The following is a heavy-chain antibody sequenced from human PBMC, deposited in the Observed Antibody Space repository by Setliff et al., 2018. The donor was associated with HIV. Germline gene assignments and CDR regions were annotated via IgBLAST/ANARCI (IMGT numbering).Heavy chain of an antibody. CDR2: ISWNSGSI. V-gene: IGHV3-9*01. CDR3: ARGNYCGNNCFPFDS. CDR1: GFIFDDYA. J-gene: IGHJ4*02. Sequence: LGLSCAASGFIFDDYAMEWVRQAPGKGLEWVSGISWNSGSIGYADSVKGRFTISRDNAKNSLSLQMNSLRAEDTAVYYCARGNYCGNNCFPFDSWGPGTLVTVSS. D-gene: IGHD2-21*01.